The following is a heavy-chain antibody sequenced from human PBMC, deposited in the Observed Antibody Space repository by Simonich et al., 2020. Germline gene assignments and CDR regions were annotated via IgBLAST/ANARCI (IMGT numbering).Heavy chain of an antibody. Sequence: QVQLVQSGAEVKKPGASVQVSCKASGYTFTGYYMHWVRQAPGQGLEWRGWINPNRGGTNYAQKFQGRVTMTRDTSISTAYMELSRLRSDDTAVYYCARGRLTGDKGAFDIWGQGTMVTVSS. D-gene: IGHD7-27*01. CDR1: GYTFTGYY. CDR2: INPNRGGT. J-gene: IGHJ3*02. V-gene: IGHV1-2*02. CDR3: ARGRLTGDKGAFDI.